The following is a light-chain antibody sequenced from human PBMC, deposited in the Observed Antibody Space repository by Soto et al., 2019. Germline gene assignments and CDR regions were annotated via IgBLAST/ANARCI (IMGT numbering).Light chain of an antibody. J-gene: IGLJ2*01. CDR2: ETS. V-gene: IGLV7-46*01. Sequence: QAVVTLEPSLTVSPGGTVTLTCASSTGAVTSGHYPYWFQQKPGQAPRTLIYETSTKQSWTPARFSGSLLGGKAVLTLSGAHPEDEAEYYCLLSYPTNRVFGAGTELTVL. CDR1: TGAVTSGHY. CDR3: LLSYPTNRV.